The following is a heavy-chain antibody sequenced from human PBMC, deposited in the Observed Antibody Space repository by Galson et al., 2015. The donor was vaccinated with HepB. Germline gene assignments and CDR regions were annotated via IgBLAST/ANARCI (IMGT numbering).Heavy chain of an antibody. CDR2: ISGSGGST. V-gene: IGHV3-23*01. J-gene: IGHJ4*02. CDR3: AKGGSAYYFDY. CDR1: GFTFINYA. Sequence: SLRLSCATSGFTFINYALTWVRQAPGKGLEWVSLISGSGGSTYYADSVKGRFTISKDNSKNTLYLQMNSLRAEDTAIYYCAKGGSAYYFDYWGQGSLVTVSS. D-gene: IGHD3-10*01.